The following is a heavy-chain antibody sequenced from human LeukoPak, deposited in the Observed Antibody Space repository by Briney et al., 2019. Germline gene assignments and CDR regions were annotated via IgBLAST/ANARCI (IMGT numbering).Heavy chain of an antibody. CDR3: AKDASGPYNSLFDP. J-gene: IGHJ5*02. Sequence: GGSLRLSCAASGFTFSSYTMNWVRQAPGKGLEWVSTIGVGGITYYTDSVKGRFTISRDNSKNTVFLQMNSLRAEDTAVYYCAKDASGPYNSLFDPWGQGTLVIVSP. CDR1: GFTFSSYT. V-gene: IGHV3-23*01. CDR2: IGVGGIT. D-gene: IGHD6-19*01.